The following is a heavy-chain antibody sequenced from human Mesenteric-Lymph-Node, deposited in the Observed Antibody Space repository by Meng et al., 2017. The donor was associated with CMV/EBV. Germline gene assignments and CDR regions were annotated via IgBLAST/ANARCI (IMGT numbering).Heavy chain of an antibody. V-gene: IGHV3-7*01. D-gene: IGHD3-10*01. CDR1: GFTFSSYW. CDR2: IKQDGSEK. CDR3: ARDPHLGALDY. Sequence: GGSLRLSCAASGFTFSSYWMSWVRQAPGKGLEWVANIKQDGSEKYYVDSVKGRFTISRDNAKNSVYLQMNTLRVEDTAVYYCARDPHLGALDYWGQGTLVTVSS. J-gene: IGHJ4*02.